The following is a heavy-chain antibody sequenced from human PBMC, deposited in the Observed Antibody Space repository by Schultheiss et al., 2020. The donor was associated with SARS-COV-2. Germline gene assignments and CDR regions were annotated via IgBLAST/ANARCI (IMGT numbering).Heavy chain of an antibody. Sequence: SQTLSLTCPVSGGSISSYYWSWIRQPPGRGLEWVGCVYFIGSTNYNPSLKSRVTISIDTSKNQFSLKLTSVTAADTAVYYCARGYIVAAAGTRSPFDYWGQGTLVTVSS. CDR3: ARGYIVAAAGTRSPFDY. V-gene: IGHV4-59*12. J-gene: IGHJ4*02. CDR2: VYFIGST. D-gene: IGHD6-13*01. CDR1: GGSISSYY.